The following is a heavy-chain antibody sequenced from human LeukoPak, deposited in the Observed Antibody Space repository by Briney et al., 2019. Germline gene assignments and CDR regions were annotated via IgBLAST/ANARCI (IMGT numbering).Heavy chain of an antibody. CDR3: ARDRIGYCSSTSCPGSNYYYYGMDV. V-gene: IGHV3-21*01. J-gene: IGHJ6*02. CDR1: GFTFSSYS. CDR2: ISSSSSYI. Sequence: GGSLRLSCAASGFTFSSYSMNWVRQAPGKGLEWVSSISSSSSYIYYADSVKGRFTISRDNAKNSLYLQMNSLRAEDTAVYYCARDRIGYCSSTSCPGSNYYYYGMDVWAKGPRSPSP. D-gene: IGHD2-2*01.